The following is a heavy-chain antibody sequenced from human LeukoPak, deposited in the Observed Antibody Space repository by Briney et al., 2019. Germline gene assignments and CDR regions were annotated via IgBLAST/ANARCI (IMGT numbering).Heavy chain of an antibody. CDR1: GGSISSGSYY. Sequence: PSQTLSLTCTVSGGSISSGSYYWRWLRQPAGKGLEWIGRIYTSGSTNYNPSLKSRVTISVDTSKNQFSLKLSSVTAADTAVYYCARDPQWLDGNDYWGQGTLVTVSS. CDR2: IYTSGST. CDR3: ARDPQWLDGNDY. V-gene: IGHV4-61*02. D-gene: IGHD6-19*01. J-gene: IGHJ4*02.